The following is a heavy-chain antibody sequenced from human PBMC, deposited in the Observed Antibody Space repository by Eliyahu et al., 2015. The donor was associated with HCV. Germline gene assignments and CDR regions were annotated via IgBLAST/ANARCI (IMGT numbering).Heavy chain of an antibody. J-gene: IGHJ5*02. Sequence: QVQLQESGPGLVKPSETLSLTCAVSGDSVTSGTYFWSWIRQPPGQGLEWIGYIYYSGTTNYSPSLESRVTMSLDRSANRFSLRLTSVTAADTAVYYCARVRPLYSYGLSPPNWFDPWGQGTLVTVSS. CDR2: IYYSGTT. CDR3: ARVRPLYSYGLSPPNWFDP. V-gene: IGHV4-61*01. D-gene: IGHD5-18*01. CDR1: GDSVTSGTYF.